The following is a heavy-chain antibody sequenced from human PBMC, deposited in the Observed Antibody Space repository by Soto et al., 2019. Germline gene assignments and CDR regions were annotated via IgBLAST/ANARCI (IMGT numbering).Heavy chain of an antibody. J-gene: IGHJ6*02. CDR3: AGIYYYDSSGYYYGMDV. CDR2: ITDSGSDT. D-gene: IGHD3-22*01. CDR1: GFTFNNYA. V-gene: IGHV3-23*01. Sequence: GGSLRLSCAASGFTFNNYAMGWVRQAPGKGLEWVSAITDSGSDTYYVDSVKGRFTISRDNSKNTLYLQMNSLRAEDTAVYYCAGIYYYDSSGYYYGMDVWGQGTTVTVSS.